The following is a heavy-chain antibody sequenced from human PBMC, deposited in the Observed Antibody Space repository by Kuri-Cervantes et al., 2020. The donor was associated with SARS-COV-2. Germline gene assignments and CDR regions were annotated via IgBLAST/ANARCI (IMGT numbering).Heavy chain of an antibody. V-gene: IGHV3-NL1*01. CDR2: ISSSGRT. Sequence: GESLKISCAASGFTFSSYAMHWVRQAPGKGLEWVSLISSSGRTYYANSVKGRFTISRDNSKNTLYLQMNSLRAEDTAVYYCAREGRMGSSSWTLDYWGRGTLVTVSS. J-gene: IGHJ4*02. CDR3: AREGRMGSSSWTLDY. D-gene: IGHD6-13*01. CDR1: GFTFSSYA.